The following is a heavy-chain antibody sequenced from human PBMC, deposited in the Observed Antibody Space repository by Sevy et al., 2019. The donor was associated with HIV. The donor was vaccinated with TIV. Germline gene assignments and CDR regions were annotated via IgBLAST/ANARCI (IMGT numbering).Heavy chain of an antibody. Sequence: ASVKVSCKASGGTFSSYAISWVRQAPGQGLEWMGGIIPIFGTANYTQKFQGRVTITADESTSTTYMELSSLRSEDTAVYYCARDLHSSSYIAYYYYGMDVWGQGTTVTVSS. D-gene: IGHD6-6*01. J-gene: IGHJ6*02. V-gene: IGHV1-69*13. CDR1: GGTFSSYA. CDR2: IIPIFGTA. CDR3: ARDLHSSSYIAYYYYGMDV.